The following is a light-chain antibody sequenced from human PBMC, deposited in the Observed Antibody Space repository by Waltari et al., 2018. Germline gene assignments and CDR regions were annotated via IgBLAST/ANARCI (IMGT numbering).Light chain of an antibody. CDR3: STYAGSTVI. Sequence: QSALTQPPSASGSPGQSVTISCTGASSDVGDYNYFSWYQQHPGKAPKLMIYDVSKRPSGVPDRFSGSKSGNTASLTFSGLQAEDEADYYCSTYAGSTVIFGGGTKVTVL. CDR2: DVS. V-gene: IGLV2-8*01. CDR1: SSDVGDYNY. J-gene: IGLJ2*01.